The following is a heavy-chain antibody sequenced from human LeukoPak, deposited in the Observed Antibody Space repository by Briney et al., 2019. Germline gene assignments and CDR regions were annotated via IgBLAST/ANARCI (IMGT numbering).Heavy chain of an antibody. V-gene: IGHV3-48*01. D-gene: IGHD1-26*01. J-gene: IGHJ4*02. CDR3: ARVGATAY. Sequence: GGSLRLSCAASGFTFDDYGMSWVRQAPGKGLEWVSYISSSSSTIYYADSVKGRFTISRDNAKNSLYLQMNSLRAEDTAVYYCARVGATAYWGQGTLVTVSS. CDR2: ISSSSSTI. CDR1: GFTFDDYG.